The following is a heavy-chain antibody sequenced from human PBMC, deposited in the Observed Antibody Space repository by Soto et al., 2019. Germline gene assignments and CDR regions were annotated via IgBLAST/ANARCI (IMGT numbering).Heavy chain of an antibody. D-gene: IGHD5-12*01. J-gene: IGHJ5*02. CDR3: ARVVATVAAGYNWFDP. V-gene: IGHV1-46*01. Sequence: ASVKVSCKASGYTFTSYYMHWVRQAPGQGLEWMGIINPSGGSTSYAQKFQGRVTMTRDTSTSTAYMELSSLRSEDTAVYYCARVVATVAAGYNWFDPWGQGTLVTVSS. CDR1: GYTFTSYY. CDR2: INPSGGST.